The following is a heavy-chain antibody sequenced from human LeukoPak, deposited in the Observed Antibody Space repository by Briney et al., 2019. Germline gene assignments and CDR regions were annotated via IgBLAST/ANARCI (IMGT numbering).Heavy chain of an antibody. V-gene: IGHV1-69*05. J-gene: IGHJ5*02. Sequence: ASVKVSCKASGGTFSSYAISWVRQAPGQGLEWMGGIIPIFGTANYAQKFRGRVTITTDESTSTAYMELSSLRSEDTAVYYCARDLGPIVGATDWFDPWGQGTLVTVSS. CDR3: ARDLGPIVGATDWFDP. CDR2: IIPIFGTA. CDR1: GGTFSSYA. D-gene: IGHD1-26*01.